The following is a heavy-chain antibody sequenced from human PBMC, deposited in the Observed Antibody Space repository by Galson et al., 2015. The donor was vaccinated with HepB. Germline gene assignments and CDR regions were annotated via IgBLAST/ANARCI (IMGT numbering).Heavy chain of an antibody. CDR3: ARDPSPEVVITLPDY. J-gene: IGHJ4*02. D-gene: IGHD3-22*01. Sequence: SLRLSCAASGFTFSSYSMNWVRQAPGKGLEWVSSISSSSSYIYYADSVKGRFTISRDNAKNSLYLQMNSLRAEDTAVYYCARDPSPEVVITLPDYWGQGTLVTVSS. V-gene: IGHV3-21*01. CDR1: GFTFSSYS. CDR2: ISSSSSYI.